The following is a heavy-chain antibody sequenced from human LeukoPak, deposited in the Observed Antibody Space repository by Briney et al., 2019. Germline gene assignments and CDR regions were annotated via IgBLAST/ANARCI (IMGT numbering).Heavy chain of an antibody. Sequence: ASVKVSCKASGGTFSSYAISWVRQAPGQGLEWMGRIIPIFGTANYAQKFQGRVTITTDESTSTAYMELSSLRSEDTAVYYCARDSGSSWYRNGGSYFDYWGQGTLVTVSS. V-gene: IGHV1-69*05. CDR1: GGTFSSYA. CDR3: ARDSGSSWYRNGGSYFDY. J-gene: IGHJ4*02. CDR2: IIPIFGTA. D-gene: IGHD6-13*01.